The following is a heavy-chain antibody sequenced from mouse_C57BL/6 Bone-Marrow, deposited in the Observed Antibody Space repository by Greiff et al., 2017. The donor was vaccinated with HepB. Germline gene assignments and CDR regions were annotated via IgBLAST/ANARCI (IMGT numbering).Heavy chain of an antibody. D-gene: IGHD1-1*01. J-gene: IGHJ4*01. Sequence: VQLQQSGAELVRPGASVKLSCTASGFNIKDDYMHWVKQRPEQGLEWIGWIDPENGDTEYASKLQGKATIQADTSSNTAYLQLSSLTSEDTAVYYCTYSFLITTGLYAMDYWGQGTSVTVSS. CDR2: IDPENGDT. CDR3: TYSFLITTGLYAMDY. CDR1: GFNIKDDY. V-gene: IGHV14-4*01.